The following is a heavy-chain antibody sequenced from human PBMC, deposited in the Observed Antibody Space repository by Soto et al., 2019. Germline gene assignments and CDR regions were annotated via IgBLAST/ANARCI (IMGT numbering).Heavy chain of an antibody. CDR3: ASGVPFDY. Sequence: SETLSLTCTVSGGSISSSSYYWGWIRQPPGKGLEWIGSIYYSGITYYNPSLKSRVTISVDTSKNQFSLKLSSVTAADTAVYYCASGVPFDYWGQGTLVTVSS. CDR1: GGSISSSSYY. CDR2: IYYSGIT. D-gene: IGHD3-10*01. V-gene: IGHV4-39*01. J-gene: IGHJ4*02.